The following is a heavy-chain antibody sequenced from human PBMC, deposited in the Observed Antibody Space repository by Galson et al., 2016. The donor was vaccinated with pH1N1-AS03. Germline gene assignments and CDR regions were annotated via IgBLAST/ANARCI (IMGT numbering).Heavy chain of an antibody. V-gene: IGHV4-59*08. CDR2: IFYSGTS. Sequence: ETLSLTCIVSGGSITSYYWSWIRQPPGKGLEWIGHIFYSGTSIYNPSLKSRVTILVDTSKNHFSLRLSSVTAADTAVYYYARHDPPGDYGGTHWYVDLWGRGTLVTVSS. D-gene: IGHD4-17*01. CDR1: GGSITSYY. J-gene: IGHJ2*01. CDR3: ARHDPPGDYGGTHWYVDL.